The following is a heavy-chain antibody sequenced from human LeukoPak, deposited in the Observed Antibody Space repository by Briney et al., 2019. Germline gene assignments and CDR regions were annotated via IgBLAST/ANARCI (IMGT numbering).Heavy chain of an antibody. CDR1: GFTFSSYA. CDR2: ISGSDGTT. D-gene: IGHD3-16*01. CDR3: AKDWGEYFDYVWGSFTSFDS. J-gene: IGHJ4*02. Sequence: QPGGSLRLSCAASGFTFSSYAMSWVRQAPGKGLEWVSAISGSDGTTYYADSVKGRFTISRDNSKYTLSLQMNSLRAEDTAVYYCAKDWGEYFDYVWGSFTSFDSWGQGTLVTVSS. V-gene: IGHV3-23*01.